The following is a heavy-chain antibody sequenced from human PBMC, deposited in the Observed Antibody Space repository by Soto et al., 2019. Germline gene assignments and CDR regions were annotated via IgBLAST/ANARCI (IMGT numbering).Heavy chain of an antibody. Sequence: QVQLQQWGAGLLKPSETLSLTCAVYGGSFSGYYWSWIRQPPGKGLEWIGEINHSGSTNYNPSLKSRVTISVDTSKNQCSLKLSSVTAADTDVYYCARECVPAATPLYYYYVDVWCKGTTVTVSS. D-gene: IGHD2-2*01. CDR1: GGSFSGYY. CDR3: ARECVPAATPLYYYYVDV. V-gene: IGHV4-34*01. J-gene: IGHJ6*03. CDR2: INHSGST.